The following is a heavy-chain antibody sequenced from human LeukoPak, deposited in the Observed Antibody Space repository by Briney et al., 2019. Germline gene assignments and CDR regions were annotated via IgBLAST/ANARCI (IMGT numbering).Heavy chain of an antibody. D-gene: IGHD6-19*01. CDR2: ISGGGITT. CDR1: GFTLGDYA. J-gene: IGHJ4*02. CDR3: PRQSYASGWNPFDY. V-gene: IGHV3-23*01. Sequence: GGSLRLSCTPSGFTLGDYALSWVRQAPGKGLEWVSTISGGGITTYYADSAKGRFTISRDNSKNTMFLQMNSLRADDTAVYYCPRQSYASGWNPFDYWGQGILVTVSS.